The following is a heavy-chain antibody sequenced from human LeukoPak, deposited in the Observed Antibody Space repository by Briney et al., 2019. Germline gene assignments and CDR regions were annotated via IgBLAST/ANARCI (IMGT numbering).Heavy chain of an antibody. CDR2: ISGSGGST. V-gene: IGHV3-23*01. Sequence: GGSLRLSCAASGFTFSSYAMSWVRQAPGKGLEWVSAISGSGGSTYYADSVKGRFTISRDNSKNTLYLQMDSLRAEDTAVYYCAKEYDSGGYGANFDYWGQGTLVTVSS. CDR1: GFTFSSYA. J-gene: IGHJ4*02. CDR3: AKEYDSGGYGANFDY. D-gene: IGHD3-10*01.